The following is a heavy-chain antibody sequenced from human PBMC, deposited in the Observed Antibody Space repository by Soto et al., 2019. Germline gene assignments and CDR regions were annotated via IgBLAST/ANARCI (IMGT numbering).Heavy chain of an antibody. CDR3: ARSGARFLEWLTLGY. D-gene: IGHD3-3*01. J-gene: IGHJ4*02. V-gene: IGHV1-2*02. CDR1: GYTFTGYY. Sequence: ASVKVSCKASGYTFTGYYMHWVRQAPGQGLEWMGWINPNSGGTNYAQKFQGRVTMTRDTSISTAYMELSRLRSDDTAVYYCARSGARFLEWLTLGYWGQGTLVTVSS. CDR2: INPNSGGT.